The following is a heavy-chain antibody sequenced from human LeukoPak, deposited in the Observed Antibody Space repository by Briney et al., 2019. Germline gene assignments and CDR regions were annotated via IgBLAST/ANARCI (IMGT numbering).Heavy chain of an antibody. Sequence: PSETLSLTCTVSGGSIGSYYWSWIRQPPGKGLEWVGYIYYSGSTNYNPSLKSRVTISVDTSKNQFSLKLSSVTAADTAVYYCAGDQRGYTDYWGQGTLVTVSS. CDR1: GGSIGSYY. CDR2: IYYSGST. CDR3: AGDQRGYTDY. D-gene: IGHD5-18*01. V-gene: IGHV4-59*01. J-gene: IGHJ4*02.